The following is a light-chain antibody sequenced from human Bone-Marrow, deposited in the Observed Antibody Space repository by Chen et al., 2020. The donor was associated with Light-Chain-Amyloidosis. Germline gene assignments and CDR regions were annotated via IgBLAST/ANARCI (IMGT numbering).Light chain of an antibody. CDR2: GDS. J-gene: IGLJ3*02. CDR1: NIGSTI. Sequence: SYVLTQPSSVSVAPGQTATIACGGNNIGSTIVHWYQQTPGQAPLLVVYGDSDRPSGIPERLSGSNSGNTATLTISRVEAGDEADYYCQVWDRSSDRPVFGGGTKLTVL. CDR3: QVWDRSSDRPV. V-gene: IGLV3-21*02.